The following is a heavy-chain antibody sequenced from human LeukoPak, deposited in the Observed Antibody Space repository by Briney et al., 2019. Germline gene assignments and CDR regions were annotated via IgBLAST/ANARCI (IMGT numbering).Heavy chain of an antibody. CDR2: ISRDGGRI. J-gene: IGHJ4*02. CDR3: VKDSNYDFWSGYYKGFDN. V-gene: IGHV3-20*04. CDR1: GFTTGFTFDDYG. D-gene: IGHD3-3*01. Sequence: GGSLRLSCAASGFTTGFTFDDYGMNWVRQVPGKGLEWVSGISRDGGRIGYADSVQGRFTITRDNSRNSLHLQMNSLRVEDTAFYYCVKDSNYDFWSGYYKGFDNWGQGTLVTVSS.